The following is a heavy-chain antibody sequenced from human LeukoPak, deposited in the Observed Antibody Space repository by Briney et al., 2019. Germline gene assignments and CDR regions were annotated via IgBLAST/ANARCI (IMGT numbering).Heavy chain of an antibody. Sequence: HPGGSPRLSCAASGFTSTNYAMNWVRQAPGKGLEWVSVLIGSSGSTDYADSVKGRFTISRDTSKNTLFLQMNSLRAEDTAIYYCAKGAYDYIEIGYFDSWGQGTLVTVSS. J-gene: IGHJ4*02. CDR1: GFTSTNYA. CDR2: LIGSSGST. V-gene: IGHV3-23*01. CDR3: AKGAYDYIEIGYFDS. D-gene: IGHD5-12*01.